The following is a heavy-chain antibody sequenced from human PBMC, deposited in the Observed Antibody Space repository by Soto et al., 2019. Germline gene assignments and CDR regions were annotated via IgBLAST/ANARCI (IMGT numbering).Heavy chain of an antibody. J-gene: IGHJ6*03. V-gene: IGHV1-69*02. CDR3: AINRCSGCSCYSYYYYYMDV. CDR2: IIPILGIA. CDR1: GGTFSSYT. D-gene: IGHD2-15*01. Sequence: QVQLVQSGAEVKKPGSSVKVSCKAYGGTFSSYTISWVRQAPGQGLERMGRIIPILGIANYAQKFQGRVTITADKSTSTAYMELSSLRSEYTAVYYCAINRCSGCSCYSYYYYYMDVWGKGTTVTVSS.